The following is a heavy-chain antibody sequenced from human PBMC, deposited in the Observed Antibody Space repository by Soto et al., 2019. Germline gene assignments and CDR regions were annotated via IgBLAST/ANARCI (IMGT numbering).Heavy chain of an antibody. CDR2: INPDGSGE. CDR3: ARENWFFDY. D-gene: IGHD3-10*01. V-gene: IGHV3-7*01. J-gene: IGHJ4*02. CDR1: GFSFEISW. Sequence: GGCLRLSCAASGFSFEISWIGWVRQAPGKGLEWVANINPDGSGEYYLDSVKGRFTISRDNAKNSVYLQMNSLVGDDTAVYYCARENWFFDYWGQGTPVTVSS.